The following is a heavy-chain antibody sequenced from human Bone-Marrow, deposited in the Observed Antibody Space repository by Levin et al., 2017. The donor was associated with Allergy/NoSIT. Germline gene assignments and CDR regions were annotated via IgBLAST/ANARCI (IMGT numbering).Heavy chain of an antibody. CDR1: GGSISSGGYY. D-gene: IGHD4-17*01. CDR2: IHYNGNT. CDR3: ARGHVNGDYFDL. J-gene: IGHJ4*02. V-gene: IGHV4-31*03. Sequence: SETLSLTCTVSGGSISSGGYYWTWVRQPSGKGLDWIAYIHYNGNTYFYNPSLRGRATISLETSKNQLSLTLRSVTAADTAVYYCARGHVNGDYFDLWGQGLLVTVSS.